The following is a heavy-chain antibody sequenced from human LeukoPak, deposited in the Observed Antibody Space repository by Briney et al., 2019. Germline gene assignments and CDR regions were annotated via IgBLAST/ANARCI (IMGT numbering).Heavy chain of an antibody. J-gene: IGHJ4*02. CDR3: AKDGRYCSGGSCYPDY. Sequence: GASVKVSRMTSGYTFNRYAINWVRQAPGQGLEWMGWINTNSGNPTYAQGFRGRFVFSLDTSVSTAYLQISSLRAEDTAVYYCAKDGRYCSGGSCYPDYWGQGTLVTVSS. CDR1: GYTFNRYA. CDR2: INTNSGNP. V-gene: IGHV7-4-1*02. D-gene: IGHD2-15*01.